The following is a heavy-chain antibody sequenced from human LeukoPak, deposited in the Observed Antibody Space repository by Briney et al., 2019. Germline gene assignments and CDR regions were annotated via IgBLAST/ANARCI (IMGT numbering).Heavy chain of an antibody. CDR1: GYTFTGYY. V-gene: IGHV1-2*02. CDR3: AKNGGHPTENYYMDV. J-gene: IGHJ6*03. CDR2: INPNSGGT. Sequence: GASVKVSCKASGYTFTGYYIHWVRQAPGQGLEWMGWINPNSGGTKYAQKFQGRVTMTRDTSLNTAYMEVNSLRAEDTAVYYCAKNGGHPTENYYMDVWGKGTTVTVSS. D-gene: IGHD4-17*01.